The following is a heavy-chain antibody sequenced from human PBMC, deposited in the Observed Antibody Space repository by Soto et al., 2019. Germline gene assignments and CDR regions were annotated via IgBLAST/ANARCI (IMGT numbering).Heavy chain of an antibody. CDR3: XXXXXXXXXWFDP. CDR2: ISAYNGNT. Sequence: QVQLVQSGAEVKKPGASVKVSCKASGYTFTSYGISWVRQAPGQGLEWMGWISAYNGNTNYVQKFQGRVTMTTDTXXXXXXXXXXXXXXXXXXXXXXXXXXXXXXXWFDPWGQGTLVTVSS. CDR1: GYTFTSYG. V-gene: IGHV1-18*01. J-gene: IGHJ5*02.